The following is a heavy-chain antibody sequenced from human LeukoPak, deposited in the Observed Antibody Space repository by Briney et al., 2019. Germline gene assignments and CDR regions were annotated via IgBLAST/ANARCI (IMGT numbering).Heavy chain of an antibody. CDR1: GGSISNKY. CDR2: IYYSGST. Sequence: SETLSLTCTVSGGSISNKYWSWIRQPPGKGLEWIGYIYYSGSTNYNPSLKSRVTILVDTSKNQFSLKLSSVTAADTAVYYCARLVLRYSDGFVVDYYMDVWGKGTTVTISS. V-gene: IGHV4-59*08. J-gene: IGHJ6*03. CDR3: ARLVLRYSDGFVVDYYMDV. D-gene: IGHD5-18*01.